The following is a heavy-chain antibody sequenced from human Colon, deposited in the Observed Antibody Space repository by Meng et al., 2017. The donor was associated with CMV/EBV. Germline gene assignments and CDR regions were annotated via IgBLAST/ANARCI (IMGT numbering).Heavy chain of an antibody. CDR1: RFSLSSSGLA. D-gene: IGHD5-12*01. CDR3: AHRRGFSYADFDF. Sequence: FSRFSLSSSGLAVGWIRQPPGKALECLALIYWDDDKRYSPSLKNRLTVTKDTSKNQVVLTMTNMDPADTATYYCAHRRGFSYADFDFWGQGTLVTVSS. J-gene: IGHJ4*02. V-gene: IGHV2-5*02. CDR2: IYWDDDK.